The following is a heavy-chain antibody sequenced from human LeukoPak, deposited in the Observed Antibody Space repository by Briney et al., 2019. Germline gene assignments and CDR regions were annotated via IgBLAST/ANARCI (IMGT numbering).Heavy chain of an antibody. D-gene: IGHD7-27*01. CDR3: ARDTGDPGYYYHGMDV. Sequence: GGSLRLSCAASGFTFSSYEMNWVRQAPGKGLEWVSYISSSGSTIYYADSVKGRFTISRDNAKNSLYLQMNSLRAEDTAVYYCARDTGDPGYYYHGMDVWGQGTTVTVSS. CDR2: ISSSGSTI. CDR1: GFTFSSYE. J-gene: IGHJ6*02. V-gene: IGHV3-48*03.